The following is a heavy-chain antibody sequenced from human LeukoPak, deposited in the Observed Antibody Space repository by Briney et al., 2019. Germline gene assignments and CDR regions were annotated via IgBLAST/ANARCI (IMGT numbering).Heavy chain of an antibody. CDR2: IYTSGST. D-gene: IGHD3-22*01. CDR3: ARDLGYYCDSSGYSCWFDP. J-gene: IGHJ5*02. CDR1: GGSISSDKYF. Sequence: SQTLSLTCTVSGGSISSDKYFWTWIRQPAGKGLEWIGRIYTSGSTNYNPPLKSRVTISVDTSKNQFSLELSSVTAADTAVYYCARDLGYYCDSSGYSCWFDPWGQGTLVTVSS. V-gene: IGHV4-61*02.